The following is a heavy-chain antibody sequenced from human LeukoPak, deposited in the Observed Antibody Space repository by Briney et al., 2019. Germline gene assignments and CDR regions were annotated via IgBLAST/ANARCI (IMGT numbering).Heavy chain of an antibody. CDR2: INESPPRT. CDR1: GFTISSNC. J-gene: IGHJ6*02. CDR3: ARRQRLVKVYYGMDV. V-gene: IGHV3-23*01. D-gene: IGHD2-8*02. Sequence: PGGSLRLSCAGSGFTISSNCMSWVRQAPGKGLEWVSAINESPPRTYYADSVKGRFTISRDDSKNTLYLQMNSLKAEDTAIYYCARRQRLVKVYYGMDVWGQGTTVSVSS.